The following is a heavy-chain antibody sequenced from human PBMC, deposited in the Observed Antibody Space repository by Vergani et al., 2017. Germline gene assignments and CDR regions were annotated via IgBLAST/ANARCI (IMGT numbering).Heavy chain of an antibody. CDR3: AREGHYDILTGYYRFDI. CDR1: GYTFTSYG. J-gene: IGHJ3*02. D-gene: IGHD3-9*01. V-gene: IGHV1-18*01. CDR2: ISAYNGNT. Sequence: QVQLVQSGAEVKKPGASVKVSCKASGYTFTSYGISWVRQAPGQGLEWMGWISAYNGNTNYAQKLQGRVTMTTDTSTRTANMELRSLRSDDPAVYYCAREGHYDILTGYYRFDIWGQGTMVTVSS.